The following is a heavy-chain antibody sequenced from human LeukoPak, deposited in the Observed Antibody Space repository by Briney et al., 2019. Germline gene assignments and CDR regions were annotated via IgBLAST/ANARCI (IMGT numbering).Heavy chain of an antibody. Sequence: GGSLRLSCAASGFTFSSYWMSWVRQAPGKGLEWVANIKQDGSEKYYVDSVKGRFTISRDNAKNSLYLQMNSLRAEDTAVYYCARDLSLWSGELGYWGQGTLVTVSS. CDR3: ARDLSLWSGELGY. CDR2: IKQDGSEK. CDR1: GFTFSSYW. J-gene: IGHJ4*02. D-gene: IGHD3-10*01. V-gene: IGHV3-7*01.